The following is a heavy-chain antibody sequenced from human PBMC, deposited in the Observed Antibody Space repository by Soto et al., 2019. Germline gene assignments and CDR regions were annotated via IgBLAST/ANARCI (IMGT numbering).Heavy chain of an antibody. CDR3: ARDRRYYYDSSGYYRPLSYYYYDMDV. V-gene: IGHV3-23*01. CDR2: ISAGGSST. Sequence: GGSLRLSCAASGFTFSSSAMSWVRQAPGKGLEWVSAISAGGSSTNYADSVKGRFTISRDNSMNTLYLQMNSLGAEDTAVYYCARDRRYYYDSSGYYRPLSYYYYDMDVWRQGTTGTVSS. D-gene: IGHD3-22*01. J-gene: IGHJ6*02. CDR1: GFTFSSSA.